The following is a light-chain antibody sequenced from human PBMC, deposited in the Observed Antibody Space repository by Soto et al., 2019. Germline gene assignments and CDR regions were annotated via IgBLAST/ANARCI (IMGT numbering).Light chain of an antibody. V-gene: IGLV2-14*01. CDR3: ISYTTSTTMM. J-gene: IGLJ3*02. CDR1: SGDIGAYNS. Sequence: QSALTQPASVSGSPGQSITISCTGTSGDIGAYNSVSWYQQHPGKVPKLIIYEVNNRPSGVSNRFSGSKSGNTASLTISGLQAEDEADYYCISYTTSTTMMFGGGTKVTVL. CDR2: EVN.